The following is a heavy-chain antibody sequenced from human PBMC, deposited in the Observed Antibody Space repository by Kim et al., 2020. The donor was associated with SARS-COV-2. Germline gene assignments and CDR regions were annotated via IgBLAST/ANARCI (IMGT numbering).Heavy chain of an antibody. D-gene: IGHD3-16*01. J-gene: IGHJ4*02. CDR2: IDCGNGNT. V-gene: IGHV1-3*01. CDR1: GHFFTRDS. CDR3: LGGFYFDH. Sequence: ASVKVSCKTSGHFFTRDSIHWVRQAPGQGLEWMGGIDCGNGNTIYSQKFQGRVTFTTDTSASTAYMELSFLRSEDSAVYYCLGGFYFDHWGPGTLVTVSS.